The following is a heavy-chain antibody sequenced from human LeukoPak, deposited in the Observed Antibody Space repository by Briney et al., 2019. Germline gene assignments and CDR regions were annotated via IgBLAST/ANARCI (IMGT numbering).Heavy chain of an antibody. V-gene: IGHV1-8*01. CDR3: ARGVTPTYYYGSGSHNWFDP. CDR2: MNPNSGNT. Sequence: ASVKVSCKASGYTFTSYDINWVRQATGQGLEWMGWMNPNSGNTGYAQKFQGRVTMTRNTSISIAYMELSSLRSEDTAVYYCARGVTPTYYYGSGSHNWFDPWGQGTLVTVSS. J-gene: IGHJ5*02. D-gene: IGHD3-10*01. CDR1: GYTFTSYD.